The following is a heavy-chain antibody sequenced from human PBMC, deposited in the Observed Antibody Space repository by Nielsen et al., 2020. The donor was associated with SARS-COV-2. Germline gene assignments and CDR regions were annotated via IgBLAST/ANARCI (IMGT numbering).Heavy chain of an antibody. CDR2: VYPGDSDT. Sequence: GESLKISCQGSGYNFATYWIAWVRQMPGKGLEWMGVVYPGDSDTRYSPSFQGQVIISFDKSITTAYLQWNSLQASDSAMYYCARLRSSTGGGMDVWGQGTAVTVSS. V-gene: IGHV5-51*01. CDR3: ARLRSSTGGGMDV. J-gene: IGHJ6*02. D-gene: IGHD6-13*01. CDR1: GYNFATYW.